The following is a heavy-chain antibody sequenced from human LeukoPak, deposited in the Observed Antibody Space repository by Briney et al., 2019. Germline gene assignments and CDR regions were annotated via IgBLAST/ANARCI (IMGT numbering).Heavy chain of an antibody. Sequence: GASVKVSCKASGYTFTSYGISWVRQAPGQGLEWMGWISAYNGNTNYAQKLQGRVTMTTDTSTSTAYMELRSLRSDDTAVYYCARDPTTTVTSHNWFDPWGQGTLVTVSS. J-gene: IGHJ5*02. CDR2: ISAYNGNT. CDR3: ARDPTTTVTSHNWFDP. D-gene: IGHD4-17*01. CDR1: GYTFTSYG. V-gene: IGHV1-18*01.